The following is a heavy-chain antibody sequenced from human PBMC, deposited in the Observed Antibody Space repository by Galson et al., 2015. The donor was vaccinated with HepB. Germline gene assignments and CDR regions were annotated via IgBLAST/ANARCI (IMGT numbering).Heavy chain of an antibody. CDR1: GFTFSSYS. CDR3: ARVAETPPVVVVPAAIGAYYYYGMDV. J-gene: IGHJ6*02. CDR2: ISSSSSYI. V-gene: IGHV3-21*01. D-gene: IGHD2-2*02. Sequence: SLRLSCAASGFTFSSYSMNWVRQAPGKGLEWVSSISSSSSYIYYADSVKGRFTISRDNAKNSLYLQMNSLRAEDTAVYYCARVAETPPVVVVPAAIGAYYYYGMDVWGQGTTVTVSS.